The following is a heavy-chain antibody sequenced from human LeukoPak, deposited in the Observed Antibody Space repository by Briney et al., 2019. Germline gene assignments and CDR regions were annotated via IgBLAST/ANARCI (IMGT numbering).Heavy chain of an antibody. CDR1: GFTFSSYT. D-gene: IGHD7-27*01. J-gene: IGHJ4*02. V-gene: IGHV3-23*01. CDR2: ITTGGPNT. CDR3: AKDGGLWVSAHWGDS. Sequence: GGSLRLSCTASGFTFSSYTMSWVRQAPGQGLKWVSTITTGGPNTYYADSVKGRFTVSRDDSKNTLYLQMNSLRAEDTAVYYCAKDGGLWVSAHWGDSWGRGTLVTVSS.